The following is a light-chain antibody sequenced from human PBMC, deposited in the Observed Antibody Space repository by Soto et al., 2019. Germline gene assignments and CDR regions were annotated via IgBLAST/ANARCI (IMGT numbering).Light chain of an antibody. CDR1: QSVSSY. J-gene: IGKJ1*01. CDR3: QQYNNWPRT. CDR2: GTS. V-gene: IGKV3-11*01. Sequence: EIVLTQSPATLSLSPGERATLSCRASQSVSSYLAWYQQKPGQAPRLLIFGTSTRATGIPDGFSGGGSGTDFTLTISRLDPEDFAVYYCQQYNNWPRTFGQGTKVDIK.